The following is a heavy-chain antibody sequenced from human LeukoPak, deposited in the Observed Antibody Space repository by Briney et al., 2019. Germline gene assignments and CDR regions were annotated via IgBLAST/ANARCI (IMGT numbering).Heavy chain of an antibody. CDR1: GFTFSSLG. V-gene: IGHV3-33*06. D-gene: IGHD1-26*01. CDR3: AKDKVGGSYSDYYGMDV. J-gene: IGHJ6*02. Sequence: QPGRSLTLSCAASGFTFSSLGMHWVRQAPGKGLEWVAVIWYDASNKYYADSVKGRFTISRDNSKNTLYLQMNSLRAEDTAVYYCAKDKVGGSYSDYYGMDVWGQGTTVTVSS. CDR2: IWYDASNK.